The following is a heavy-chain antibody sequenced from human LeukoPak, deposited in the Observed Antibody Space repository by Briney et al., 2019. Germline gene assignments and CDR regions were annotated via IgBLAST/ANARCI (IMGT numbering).Heavy chain of an antibody. V-gene: IGHV4-59*08. CDR1: GGSISNYY. CDR2: ISYSGST. CDR3: ARRAYGSGSFNLYYFDY. J-gene: IGHJ4*02. Sequence: LSETLSLTCTVSGGSISNYYWSWIRQPPGKGLEWIGYISYSGSTNYNPSLKSRVTISVDTSKNQFSLKLNSVTAADTAVYYCARRAYGSGSFNLYYFDYWGQGTLVAVSS. D-gene: IGHD3-10*01.